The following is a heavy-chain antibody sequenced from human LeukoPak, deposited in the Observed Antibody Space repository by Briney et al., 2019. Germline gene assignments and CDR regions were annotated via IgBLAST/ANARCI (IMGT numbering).Heavy chain of an antibody. CDR3: ASRAFYDSSGLDF. D-gene: IGHD3-22*01. CDR1: GGSISSYY. V-gene: IGHV4-59*01. CDR2: IYYNGSP. Sequence: SETLSLTCTVSGGSISSYYWSWIRQPPGKRLEWIGYIYYNGSPNYNPSLKSRVTISVDTSKNQFSLKLSSVTAADTAVYYCASRAFYDSSGLDFWGQGILVTVSS. J-gene: IGHJ4*02.